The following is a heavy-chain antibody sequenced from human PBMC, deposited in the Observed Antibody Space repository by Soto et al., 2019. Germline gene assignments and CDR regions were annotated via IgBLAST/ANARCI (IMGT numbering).Heavy chain of an antibody. Sequence: QITLKESGPTLVKPTQPLTLTCTFSGFSLTTQGVHVGWIRQPPGKALVWLALIYWDDNEVYTPALKNRLTITKDTSKSQVVLTLATVDPVDTATYDCVYRDFGDYFFQFWGEGILVNVSS. J-gene: IGHJ4*02. D-gene: IGHD4-17*01. CDR1: GFSLTTQGVH. CDR2: IYWDDNE. V-gene: IGHV2-5*02. CDR3: VYRDFGDYFFQF.